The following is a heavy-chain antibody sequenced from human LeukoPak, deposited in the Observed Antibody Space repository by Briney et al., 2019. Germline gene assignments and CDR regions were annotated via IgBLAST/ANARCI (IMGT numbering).Heavy chain of an antibody. CDR1: GGSISSYY. J-gene: IGHJ4*02. CDR3: AREWGSGALGYYFDY. Sequence: SETLSLTCTVSGGSISSYYGSWIRQPPGKGLEWIGYIYYSGSTNYNPSLKSRVTISVDTSKNQFSLKLSSVTAADTAVYYCAREWGSGALGYYFDYWGQGTLVTVSS. D-gene: IGHD3-10*01. CDR2: IYYSGST. V-gene: IGHV4-59*01.